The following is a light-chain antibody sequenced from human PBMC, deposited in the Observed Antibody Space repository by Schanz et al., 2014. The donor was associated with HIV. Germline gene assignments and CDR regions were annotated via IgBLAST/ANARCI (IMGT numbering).Light chain of an antibody. CDR3: EQDNDWPPST. V-gene: IGKV3-15*01. Sequence: EVVLTQSPATLSVSPGETATLSCRASQSVGINLAWYQQKPGQPPRLLISGACTRATNLPANFSGSGSGTEVSHASNNLQSEDFALYYGEQDNDWPPSTYGQGTKVQIK. CDR1: QSVGIN. CDR2: GAC. J-gene: IGKJ2*01.